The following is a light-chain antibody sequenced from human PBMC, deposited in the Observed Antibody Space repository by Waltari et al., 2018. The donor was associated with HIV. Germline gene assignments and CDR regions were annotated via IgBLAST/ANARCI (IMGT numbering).Light chain of an antibody. CDR2: GNN. CDR3: QSYDSSLSGWV. J-gene: IGLJ3*02. Sequence: QSVLTQPPSVYGAPGQRVTISCTGSSSNIGAGHDVHWYQQLPGTAPKLLTCGNNNRPSGVPDRFSGSKSGTSASLAITGLQAEDEADYYCQSYDSSLSGWVFGGGTKLTVL. V-gene: IGLV1-40*01. CDR1: SSNIGAGHD.